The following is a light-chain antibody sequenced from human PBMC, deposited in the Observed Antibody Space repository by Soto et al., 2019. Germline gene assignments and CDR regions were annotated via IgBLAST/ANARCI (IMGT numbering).Light chain of an antibody. CDR2: TNN. J-gene: IGLJ2*01. Sequence: QPVLTQPPSASGTPGQRVTISCSGSSSNIGGNAVNWYQQIPGTAPKLLIYTNNQRPSGVPDRFSGSKSGTSAPLAISGLQSEDEADYYCAAWDDSLNGPVFGGGTKLTVL. V-gene: IGLV1-44*01. CDR3: AAWDDSLNGPV. CDR1: SSNIGGNA.